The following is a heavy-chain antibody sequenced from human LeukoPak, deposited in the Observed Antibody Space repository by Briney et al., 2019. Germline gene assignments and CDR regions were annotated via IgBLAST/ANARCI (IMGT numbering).Heavy chain of an antibody. V-gene: IGHV3-30*03. CDR1: GFTFSNYW. D-gene: IGHD3-22*01. Sequence: GGSLRLSCAASGFTFSNYWMSWVRQAPGKGLEWVAVMSYDGSNTYYGDSVKGRFTISRDNSKNTLYLQMNSLRAEDTAVYYCARDGLNYYDSSGYSDYWGQGALVTVSS. CDR3: ARDGLNYYDSSGYSDY. CDR2: MSYDGSNT. J-gene: IGHJ4*02.